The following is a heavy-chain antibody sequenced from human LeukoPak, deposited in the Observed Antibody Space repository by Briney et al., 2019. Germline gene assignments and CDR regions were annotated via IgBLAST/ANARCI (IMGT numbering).Heavy chain of an antibody. CDR2: INPNSGGT. J-gene: IGHJ4*02. Sequence: GASVKVSCKASGYTFTGYYMHWVRQAPGQGLEWMGWINPNSGGTNYAQKFQGGVTMTRDTSISTAYMELSRLRSDDTAVYDCARAANYDSSGYQDYWGQGTLVTVSS. V-gene: IGHV1-2*02. D-gene: IGHD3-22*01. CDR3: ARAANYDSSGYQDY. CDR1: GYTFTGYY.